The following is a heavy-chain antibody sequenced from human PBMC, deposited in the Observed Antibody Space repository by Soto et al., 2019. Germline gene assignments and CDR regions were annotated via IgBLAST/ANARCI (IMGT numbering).Heavy chain of an antibody. D-gene: IGHD6-13*01. CDR1: GYTFTIYG. V-gene: IGHV1-18*01. J-gene: IGHJ5*02. CDR3: ARVHSSSWSWGWFDP. Sequence: GASVKVSCKASGYTFTIYGISWVRQAPGQGLEWMGWISAYNGNTNYAQKLQGRVTMTTDTSTSTAYMELRSLRSDDTAVYYCARVHSSSWSWGWFDPWGQGTLVTVS. CDR2: ISAYNGNT.